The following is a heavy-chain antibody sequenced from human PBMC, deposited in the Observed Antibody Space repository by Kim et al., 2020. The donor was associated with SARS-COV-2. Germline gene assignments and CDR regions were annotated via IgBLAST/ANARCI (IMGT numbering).Heavy chain of an antibody. D-gene: IGHD3-3*01. CDR1: GVSISSFSYH. V-gene: IGHV4-39*06. CDR3: ARAAGGPAFFFCP. J-gene: IGHJ5*02. CDR2: YSYSGRT. Sequence: SETLSLTCSVSGVSISSFSYHWGWIRQPPGKGLEWLATYSYSGRTYYNPSLKSRLAISVDTSKNYFTLNLTSVTAADTAHYYCARAAGGPAFFFCPWGLG.